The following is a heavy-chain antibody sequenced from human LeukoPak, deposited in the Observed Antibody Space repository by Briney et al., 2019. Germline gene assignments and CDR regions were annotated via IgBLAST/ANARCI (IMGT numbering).Heavy chain of an antibody. CDR1: GFTFNRNG. D-gene: IGHD7-27*01. V-gene: IGHV3-33*01. CDR2: IWFDGSRE. J-gene: IGHJ4*02. CDR3: AREIKWGSGY. Sequence: GGSLRLSCAASGFTFNRNGMHWVRQAPGKGLEWVALIWFDGSREYYGDSVKGRFIISRDNSKNTLYLQMNSLRAEDTAVYYCAREIKWGSGYWGQGTLVTVSS.